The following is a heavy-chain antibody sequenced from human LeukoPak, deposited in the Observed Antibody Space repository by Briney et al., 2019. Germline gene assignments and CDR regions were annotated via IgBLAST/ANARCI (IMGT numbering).Heavy chain of an antibody. Sequence: PSETLSLTCTVSGGSISSSSYYWGWIRQPPGKGLEWIGSIYYSGSTYYNPSLKSRVTISVDTSKNQFSLKLSSVTAADTAVYYCASLTTRPRSRNVYCSGGSCKRGIFDYWGQGTLVTVSS. CDR2: IYYSGST. CDR1: GGSISSSSYY. CDR3: ASLTTRPRSRNVYCSGGSCKRGIFDY. D-gene: IGHD2-15*01. V-gene: IGHV4-39*07. J-gene: IGHJ4*02.